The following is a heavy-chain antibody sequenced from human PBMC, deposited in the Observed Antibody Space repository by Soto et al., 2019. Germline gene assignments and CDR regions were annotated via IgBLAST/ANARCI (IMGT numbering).Heavy chain of an antibody. CDR1: GYSFTTFW. CDR2: IYPGDSDT. Sequence: GESLKISCKGFGYSFTTFWLGWVRQMPGKGLEWMGIIYPGDSDTRYSPSFQGQVTISADKSISTAYLQWSSLKASDTAMYYCARRSVATISAIFDYWGQGTLVTVSS. D-gene: IGHD5-12*01. V-gene: IGHV5-51*01. CDR3: ARRSVATISAIFDY. J-gene: IGHJ4*02.